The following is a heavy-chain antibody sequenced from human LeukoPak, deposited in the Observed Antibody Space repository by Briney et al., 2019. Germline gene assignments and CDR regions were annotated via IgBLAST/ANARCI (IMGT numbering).Heavy chain of an antibody. V-gene: IGHV4-59*01. D-gene: IGHD3-9*01. CDR2: IYYSGST. Sequence: SETLSLTCTVSGGSISSYYWSWIRQPPGKGLEWIGYIYYSGSTNYNPSLKSRVTISVDTSKNQFSLKLSSVTAADTAAYYCARDLNESYGMDVWGQGTTVTVSS. J-gene: IGHJ6*02. CDR1: GGSISSYY. CDR3: ARDLNESYGMDV.